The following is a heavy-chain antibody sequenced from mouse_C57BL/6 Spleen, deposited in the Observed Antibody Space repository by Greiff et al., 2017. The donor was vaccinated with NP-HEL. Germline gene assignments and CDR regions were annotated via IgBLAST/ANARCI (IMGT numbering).Heavy chain of an antibody. CDR3: AREPYYYGSSYRWYFDV. V-gene: IGHV5-16*01. J-gene: IGHJ1*03. Sequence: EVHLVESEGGLVQPGSSMKLSCTASGFTFSDYYMAWVRQVPEKGLEWVANINYDGSSTYYLDSLKSRFIISRDNAKNILYLQMSSLKSEDTATYYCAREPYYYGSSYRWYFDVWGTGTTVTVSS. CDR1: GFTFSDYY. CDR2: INYDGSST. D-gene: IGHD1-1*01.